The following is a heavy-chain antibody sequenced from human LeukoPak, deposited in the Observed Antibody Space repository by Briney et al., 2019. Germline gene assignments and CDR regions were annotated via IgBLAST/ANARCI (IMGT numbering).Heavy chain of an antibody. CDR3: ARDWIGDSSSSSDY. CDR2: INWNGGST. V-gene: IGHV3-20*04. Sequence: PGGSLRLSCAASGFTFDDYGMSWVRQAPGKGLEWVSGINWNGGSTGYADSVKGRFTISRDNAKNSLYLQMISLRAEDTALYYCARDWIGDSSSSSDYWGQGTLVTVSS. CDR1: GFTFDDYG. D-gene: IGHD6-6*01. J-gene: IGHJ4*02.